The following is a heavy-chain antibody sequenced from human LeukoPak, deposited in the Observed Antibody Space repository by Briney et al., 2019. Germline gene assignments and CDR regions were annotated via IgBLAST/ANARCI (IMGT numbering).Heavy chain of an antibody. J-gene: IGHJ4*02. CDR2: VYYGRSP. V-gene: IGHV4-39*02. CDR1: GDSISRSTYY. CDR3: ARSSGTGTFSY. Sequence: SETLSLTCTVSGDSISRSTYYWAWIRQPPGKGLEWIGSVYYGRSPYFNPSLESRATISVDTSKNHFSLEMSSVTAADTAVYYCARSSGTGTFSYWGQGTLVTASS. D-gene: IGHD6-25*01.